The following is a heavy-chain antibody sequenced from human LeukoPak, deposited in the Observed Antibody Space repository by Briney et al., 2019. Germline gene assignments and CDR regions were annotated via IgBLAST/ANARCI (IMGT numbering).Heavy chain of an antibody. CDR1: GRSFSGYY. CDR3: ARTYYDYVWGTDY. V-gene: IGHV4-34*01. Sequence: PSETLSLTCAVYGRSFSGYYWSWIRQPPGKGLEWIGEINHSGSTNYNPSLKSRVTISVDTSKNQFSLKLSSVTAADTAVYYCARTYYDYVWGTDYWGQGTLVTVSS. J-gene: IGHJ4*02. CDR2: INHSGST. D-gene: IGHD3-16*01.